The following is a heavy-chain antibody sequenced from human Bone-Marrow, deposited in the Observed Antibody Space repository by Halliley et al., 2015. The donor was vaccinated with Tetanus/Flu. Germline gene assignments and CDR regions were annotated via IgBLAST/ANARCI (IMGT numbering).Heavy chain of an antibody. CDR3: ASQRWGDYRQDGLDY. V-gene: IGHV1-69*06. D-gene: IGHD2-21*01. Sequence: QVQLVQSGAEVKKPGSSVKVSCKSSGGNLSSYTLNWVRQAPGQGLEWMGGIIPLFGAINDAQSFQGRVKLTADKSSGTVYMELSSRASDGAAVYYCASQRWGDYRQDGLDYWGQGTLVSVSS. CDR1: GGNLSSYT. CDR2: IIPLFGAI. J-gene: IGHJ4*02.